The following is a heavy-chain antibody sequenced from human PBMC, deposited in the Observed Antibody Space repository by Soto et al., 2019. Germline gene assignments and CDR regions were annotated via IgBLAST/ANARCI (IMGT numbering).Heavy chain of an antibody. Sequence: ASVKVSLKASGYTFTGYYMHWWRQAHGQGLEWMGWINPNSGGTNYAQKFQGRVTMTRDTSISTAYMELSRLRSDDTAAYYCARELPEDSSSWYYYYYSGMDVWGQGTTVTVTS. CDR1: GYTFTGYY. D-gene: IGHD6-13*01. V-gene: IGHV1-2*02. CDR3: ARELPEDSSSWYYYYYSGMDV. CDR2: INPNSGGT. J-gene: IGHJ6*02.